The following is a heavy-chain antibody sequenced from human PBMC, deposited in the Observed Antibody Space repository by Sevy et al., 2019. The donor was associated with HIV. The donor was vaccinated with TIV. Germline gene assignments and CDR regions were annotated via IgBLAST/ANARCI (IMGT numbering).Heavy chain of an antibody. D-gene: IGHD2-15*01. J-gene: IGHJ3*02. CDR2: INQDGSEK. CDR1: RFILNNHW. V-gene: IGHV3-7*01. Sequence: GGSLRLSCAASRFILNNHWMSWVRQAPGKGLEWVANINQDGSEKYYVDSVKGRFTFSRDNAKNSLFLQMNSLGAEDTAVYYCARHQSLYCTGGSCYGRGAFDIWGQGTMVTVSS. CDR3: ARHQSLYCTGGSCYGRGAFDI.